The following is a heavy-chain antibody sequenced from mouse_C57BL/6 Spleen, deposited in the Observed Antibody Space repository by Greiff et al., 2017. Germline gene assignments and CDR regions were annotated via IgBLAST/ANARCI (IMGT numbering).Heavy chain of an antibody. D-gene: IGHD1-1*01. CDR2: IHPNSGST. V-gene: IGHV1-64*01. J-gene: IGHJ4*01. Sequence: QVHVKQSGAELVKPGASVKLSCKASGYTFTSYWMHWVKQRPGQGLEWIGMIHPNSGSTNYNEKFKSKATLTVDKSSSTAYMQLSSLTSEDSAVYYCARSDYYGSSLYAMDYWGQGTSVTVSS. CDR1: GYTFTSYW. CDR3: ARSDYYGSSLYAMDY.